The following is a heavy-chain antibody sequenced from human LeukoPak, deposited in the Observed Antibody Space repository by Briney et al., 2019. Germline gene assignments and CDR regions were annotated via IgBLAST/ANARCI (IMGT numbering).Heavy chain of an antibody. J-gene: IGHJ5*02. CDR3: ARDGTRGVDP. Sequence: GASVKVSCKASGYTLTNYYIHWVRHAPGQGLEWMVIINPSGGTTSYTQKFQGRGTMTRDTSTSTVYMELSSLSSEDTAVYYCARDGTRGVDPWGQGTLVTVSS. CDR2: INPSGGTT. CDR1: GYTLTNYY. V-gene: IGHV1-46*01. D-gene: IGHD1-26*01.